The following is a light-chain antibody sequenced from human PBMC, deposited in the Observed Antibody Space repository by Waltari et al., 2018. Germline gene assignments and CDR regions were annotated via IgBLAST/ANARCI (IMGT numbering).Light chain of an antibody. CDR3: QHYNNYSPWT. Sequence: DIQMTQSPSTLSASVGDRVTITCRTSQNINSWLAWYQQKPGKAPKLLIYKAYSLESGVPSRCSSSGSGTEFTLTITSQQPEDFASYFCQHYNNYSPWTFGQGTKVEVK. CDR1: QNINSW. J-gene: IGKJ1*01. V-gene: IGKV1-5*03. CDR2: KAY.